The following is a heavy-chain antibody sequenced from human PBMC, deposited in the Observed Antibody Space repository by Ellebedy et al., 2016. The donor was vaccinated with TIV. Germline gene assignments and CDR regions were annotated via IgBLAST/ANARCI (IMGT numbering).Heavy chain of an antibody. J-gene: IGHJ4*02. V-gene: IGHV3-74*01. CDR3: ARGDRNIDY. Sequence: GESLKISXVASGLTFNSFAMSWVRQAPGKGLVWVSRIKSDGSSTSYADSVKGRFTISRDNAKNTLYLQMNSLRAEDTAVYYCARGDRNIDYWGQGTLVTVSS. CDR1: GLTFNSFA. CDR2: IKSDGSST. D-gene: IGHD3-22*01.